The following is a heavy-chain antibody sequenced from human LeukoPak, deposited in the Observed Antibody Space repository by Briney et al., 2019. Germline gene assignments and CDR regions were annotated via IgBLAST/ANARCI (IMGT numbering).Heavy chain of an antibody. CDR1: GGSISTYY. CDR2: LYYSGST. Sequence: PSGTLSLTCTVSGGSISTYYWSWVRQPPGKRLEWIGSLYYSGSTNYNPSLKSRVTISVDTSRNHFSLKLSSVTAADTAVYYCARSRIVGDGYSYGYWGPGTLVTVSS. V-gene: IGHV4-59*01. J-gene: IGHJ4*02. D-gene: IGHD5-24*01. CDR3: ARSRIVGDGYSYGY.